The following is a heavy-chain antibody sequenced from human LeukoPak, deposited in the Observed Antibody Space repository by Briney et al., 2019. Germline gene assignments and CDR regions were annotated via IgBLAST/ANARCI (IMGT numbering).Heavy chain of an antibody. J-gene: IGHJ4*02. CDR3: ARGKGAYQLLDYFDY. V-gene: IGHV4-4*07. Sequence: PSETLSLTCTVSGGSISSYYWSWIRQPAGKGLEWIGRIYTSGSTNYNPSLKSRVTISVDTSKNQFSLKLSSVTAADTAVYYCARGKGAYQLLDYFDYWGQGTLVTVSS. CDR2: IYTSGST. D-gene: IGHD2-2*01. CDR1: GGSISSYY.